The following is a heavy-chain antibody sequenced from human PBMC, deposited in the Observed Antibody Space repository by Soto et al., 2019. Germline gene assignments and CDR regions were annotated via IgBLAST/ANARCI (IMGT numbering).Heavy chain of an antibody. CDR1: SGSISSSNW. CDR2: IYHSGST. CDR3: ARGPDYYGSGSYYRTFDY. Sequence: SETLSLTCAVSSGSISSSNWWSWVRQPPGKGLEWIGEIYHSGSTNYNPSLKSRVTISVDKSKNQFSLKLSSVTAADTAVYYCARGPDYYGSGSYYRTFDYWGQGTLVTVSS. D-gene: IGHD3-10*01. J-gene: IGHJ4*02. V-gene: IGHV4-4*02.